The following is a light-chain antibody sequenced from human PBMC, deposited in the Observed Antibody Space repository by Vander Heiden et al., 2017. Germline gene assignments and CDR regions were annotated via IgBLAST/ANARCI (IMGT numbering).Light chain of an antibody. V-gene: IGKV2-28*01. CDR3: MQALQTPLFT. J-gene: IGKJ3*01. CDR2: WGS. Sequence: DIVMTQSPLSLPVPPGEPASISCRSSQSLLHSNGYNYVDWYLQKPGQSPQLLIYWGSNRASGVPDRFSGSGSGTELTLKISRVEAEDVGVYYCMQALQTPLFTFGPGTKVDIK. CDR1: QSLLHSNGYNY.